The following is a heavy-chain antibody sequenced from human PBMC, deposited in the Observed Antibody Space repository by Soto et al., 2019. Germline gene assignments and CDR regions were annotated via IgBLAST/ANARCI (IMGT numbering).Heavy chain of an antibody. V-gene: IGHV1-2*02. J-gene: IGHJ4*02. Sequence: ASVKVSCKAPGYTFTGYYMHCVRQTPGQGLEWMGWINPNSGGTNYALMIQGRLTMTRDTSITTAYMELSRLRSDDTAVYDCARDIVVEPAAPYFDYWGERRLVAVS. D-gene: IGHD2-2*01. CDR1: GYTFTGYY. CDR2: INPNSGGT. CDR3: ARDIVVEPAAPYFDY.